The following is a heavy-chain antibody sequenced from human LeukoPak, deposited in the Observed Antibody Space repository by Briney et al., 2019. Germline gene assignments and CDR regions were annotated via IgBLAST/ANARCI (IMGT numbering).Heavy chain of an antibody. CDR1: GASISSYY. J-gene: IGHJ4*02. CDR2: IHYSGST. CDR3: ARHVRRDARDFDY. Sequence: SETLSLTCTVSGASISSYYWSWIRQPPGKGLEWIGYIHYSGSTYYNPSLKSRVTISVDTSKNQFSLKVSSVTAADMAVYYCARHVRRDARDFDYWGQGTLVTVSS. D-gene: IGHD5-24*01. V-gene: IGHV4-59*08.